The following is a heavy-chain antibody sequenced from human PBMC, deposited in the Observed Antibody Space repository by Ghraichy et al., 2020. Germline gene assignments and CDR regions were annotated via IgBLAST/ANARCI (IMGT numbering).Heavy chain of an antibody. V-gene: IGHV3-20*04. CDR3: AKDLSSSWSPSDN. J-gene: IGHJ4*02. Sequence: GGSLRLSCAASGFTFDDHGMAWVRQAPGKGLEWVASINWNGGSIGYADSVKGRFTISRDNATNSLYLEMNSLRVEDTALYYCAKDLSSSWSPSDNWGQGTLVIVSS. D-gene: IGHD2-2*01. CDR1: GFTFDDHG. CDR2: INWNGGSI.